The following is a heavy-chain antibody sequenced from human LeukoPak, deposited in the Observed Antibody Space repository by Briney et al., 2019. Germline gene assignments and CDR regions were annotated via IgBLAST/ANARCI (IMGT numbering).Heavy chain of an antibody. CDR3: ARSHCSGGSCYSNKGHYFDY. J-gene: IGHJ4*02. D-gene: IGHD2-15*01. CDR2: IYYSGST. Sequence: SETLSLTCTVSGGSISSNNYYWGWIRQPPGKGLEWIGSIYYSGSTYYNPSLKSRVTISVDTSKNQFSLKLSSVTAADTAVYYCARSHCSGGSCYSNKGHYFDYWGQGTLVTVSS. CDR1: GGSISSNNYY. V-gene: IGHV4-39*07.